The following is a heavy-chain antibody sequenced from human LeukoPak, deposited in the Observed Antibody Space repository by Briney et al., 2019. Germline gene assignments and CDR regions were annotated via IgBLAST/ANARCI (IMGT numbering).Heavy chain of an antibody. V-gene: IGHV1-69*13. CDR3: ARKGSMLITKAALDY. D-gene: IGHD2-2*01. CDR2: IIPIFGTA. CDR1: GYTFTGYY. J-gene: IGHJ4*02. Sequence: SVKVSCKASGYTFTGYYMHWVRQAPGQGLEWMGGIIPIFGTANYAQKFQGRVTITADESTSTAYMELSSLRSEDTAVYYCARKGSMLITKAALDYWGQGTLVTVSS.